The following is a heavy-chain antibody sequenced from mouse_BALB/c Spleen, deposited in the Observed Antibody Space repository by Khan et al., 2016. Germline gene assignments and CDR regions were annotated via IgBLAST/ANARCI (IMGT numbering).Heavy chain of an antibody. CDR2: INTYTGEP. CDR1: GYTFTNYG. CDR3: AREPYAMDY. Sequence: QIQLVQSGPELKKPGETVKISCKASGYTFTNYGMNWVKQAPGKGLKWMGWINTYTGEPTYADDFKGRFAFSLDTSASTAYLQINNLKNEDTATSFCAREPYAMDYWGQGTSVTVSS. J-gene: IGHJ4*01. V-gene: IGHV9-3-1*01.